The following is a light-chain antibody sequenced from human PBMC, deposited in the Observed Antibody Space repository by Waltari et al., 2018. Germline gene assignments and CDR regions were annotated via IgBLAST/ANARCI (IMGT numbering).Light chain of an antibody. CDR3: SSYTSSSSVV. CDR1: SSDVGAYDY. V-gene: IGLV2-14*03. CDR2: DVT. J-gene: IGLJ2*01. Sequence: QSALTQPASVSGSPGQSITISCTGTSSDVGAYDYVSWYQQHPGKAPTLMIYDVTNRPSGVSNRFSGSKSGNTASLTISGLQTEDEADYYCSSYTSSSSVVFGGGTKVTVL.